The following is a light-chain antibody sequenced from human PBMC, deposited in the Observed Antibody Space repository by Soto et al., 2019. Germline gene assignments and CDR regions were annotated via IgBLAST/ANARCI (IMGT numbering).Light chain of an antibody. V-gene: IGKV1-9*01. CDR1: QGISSY. CDR3: QQLNSYPLT. J-gene: IGKJ4*01. CDR2: AAS. Sequence: DIQLTQSPSFLSASVGDRVTITCRVSQGISSYLAWYQQKPGKAPKLLIYAASTLQSGVPSRFSGSGSGTAFTLTISSLQPEDFATYYCQQLNSYPLTFGGGTKVEIK.